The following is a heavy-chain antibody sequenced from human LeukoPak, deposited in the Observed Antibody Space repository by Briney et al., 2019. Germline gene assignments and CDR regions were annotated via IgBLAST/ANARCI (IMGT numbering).Heavy chain of an antibody. CDR2: ISSSSSSYI. D-gene: IGHD3-10*01. CDR1: GFTFSSYS. Sequence: GGSLRLSCAASGFTFSSYSMNWVRQAPGKGLEWVSSISSSSSSYIYYADSVKGRFTISRDNAKNSLYLQMNSLRAEDTAVYYCAREAYYGSGSYRDEYDYWGQGTLVTVSS. V-gene: IGHV3-21*01. CDR3: AREAYYGSGSYRDEYDY. J-gene: IGHJ4*02.